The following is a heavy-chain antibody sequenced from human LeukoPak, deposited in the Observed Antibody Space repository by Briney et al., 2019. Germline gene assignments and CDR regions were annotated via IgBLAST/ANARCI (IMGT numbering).Heavy chain of an antibody. D-gene: IGHD1/OR15-1a*01. Sequence: AASVKVSCKASGYTFTSYGISWVRQAPGQGLEWMGWISAYNGNTNYAQKLQGRVTMTTDTSTSTAYMELRSLRSDDTAVYYCARLRLKITGTSGLTWFDPWGQGTLVTVSS. V-gene: IGHV1-18*01. CDR2: ISAYNGNT. CDR3: ARLRLKITGTSGLTWFDP. J-gene: IGHJ5*02. CDR1: GYTFTSYG.